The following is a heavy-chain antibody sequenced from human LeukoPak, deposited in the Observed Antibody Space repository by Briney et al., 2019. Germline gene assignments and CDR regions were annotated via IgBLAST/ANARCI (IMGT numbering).Heavy chain of an antibody. CDR2: INPNSGGT. J-gene: IGHJ3*02. CDR3: ARVGDVVVVAATDDAFDI. V-gene: IGHV1-2*06. Sequence: GASVKVSCKASGYTFTGYYMHWVRQAPGQGLEWMRRINPNSGGTNYAQKFQGRVAMTRDTSISTAYMELSRLRSDDTAVYYCARVGDVVVVAATDDAFDIWGQGTMVTVSS. D-gene: IGHD2-15*01. CDR1: GYTFTGYY.